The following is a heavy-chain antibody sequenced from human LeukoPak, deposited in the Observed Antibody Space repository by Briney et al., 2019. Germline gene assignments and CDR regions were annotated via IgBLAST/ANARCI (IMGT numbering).Heavy chain of an antibody. J-gene: IGHJ5*02. Sequence: GGSLRLSCAASGFTFSSYSMNWVRQAPGKGLEWVSSISSSSSYIYYADSVKGRFTIPRDNAKNSLYLQMNSLRAEDTAVYYCAKDLSRRYDSSGYEFDPWGQGTLVTVSS. D-gene: IGHD3-22*01. V-gene: IGHV3-21*04. CDR3: AKDLSRRYDSSGYEFDP. CDR1: GFTFSSYS. CDR2: ISSSSSYI.